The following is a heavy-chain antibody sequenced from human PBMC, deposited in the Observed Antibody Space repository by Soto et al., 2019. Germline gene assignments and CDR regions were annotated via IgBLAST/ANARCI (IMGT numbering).Heavy chain of an antibody. CDR2: IIHSGST. J-gene: IGHJ5*02. D-gene: IGHD6-19*01. Sequence: SETLSLTCAVYGGSFSGYYGSWIRQPPGKGLEWIGEIIHSGSTNYNPSLKSRVTISVDTSKNQFSLKLSSVTAADTAVYYCARLKQWLPRSGSWFDPWGQGTLVTVSS. V-gene: IGHV4-34*12. CDR1: GGSFSGYY. CDR3: ARLKQWLPRSGSWFDP.